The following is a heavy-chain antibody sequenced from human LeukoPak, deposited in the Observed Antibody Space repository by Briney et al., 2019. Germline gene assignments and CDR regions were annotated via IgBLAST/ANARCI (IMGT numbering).Heavy chain of an antibody. CDR3: ARDQGDAFDI. J-gene: IGHJ3*02. CDR2: IIPILGIA. V-gene: IGHV1-69*04. CDR1: GGTFTSYT. Sequence: ASVKVSFKASGGTFTSYTISWVGQAPGQGREWMGRIIPILGIANYAQKFQGRVTITADKSTSTAYMELSSLRSEDTAVYYCARDQGDAFDIWGQGTMVTVSS.